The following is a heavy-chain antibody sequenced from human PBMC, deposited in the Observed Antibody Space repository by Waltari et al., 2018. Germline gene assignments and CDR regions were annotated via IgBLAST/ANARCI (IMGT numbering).Heavy chain of an antibody. V-gene: IGHV1-8*03. D-gene: IGHD1-26*01. J-gene: IGHJ6*02. CDR2: MNPNSGNT. CDR1: GYTFTSYD. Sequence: QVQLVQSGAEVKKPGASVKVSCKASGYTFTSYDLNWVRQATGQGLEWMGWMNPNSGNTGYAQKFQGRVTITRNTSISTAYMELSSLRSEDTAVYYCARTPYSGSTYGMDVWGQGTTVTVSS. CDR3: ARTPYSGSTYGMDV.